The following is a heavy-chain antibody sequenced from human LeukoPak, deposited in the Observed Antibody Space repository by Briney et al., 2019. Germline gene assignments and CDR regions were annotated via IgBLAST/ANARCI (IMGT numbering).Heavy chain of an antibody. CDR2: IIPIFGTA. Sequence: ASVKVSYKASGGTFISYAISWVRQAPGQGLEWMGGIIPIFGTANYAQKFQGRVTITADESTSTAYMELSSLRSEDTAVYYCARDMELRYFDWTYYFDYWGQGTLVTVSS. V-gene: IGHV1-69*13. CDR1: GGTFISYA. J-gene: IGHJ4*02. D-gene: IGHD3-9*01. CDR3: ARDMELRYFDWTYYFDY.